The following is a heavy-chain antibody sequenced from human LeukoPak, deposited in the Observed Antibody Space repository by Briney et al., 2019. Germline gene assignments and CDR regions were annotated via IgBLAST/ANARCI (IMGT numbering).Heavy chain of an antibody. Sequence: GRSLRLSCAASGFTFDDYAMHWVRQAPGKGLEWVSGINWNGGSTGYGDSVKGRFTISRDNAKNSLYLQMNSLRAEDTALYYCARDLYSSSWYFVSPGGYWGQGTLVTVSS. J-gene: IGHJ4*02. CDR3: ARDLYSSSWYFVSPGGY. CDR1: GFTFDDYA. D-gene: IGHD6-13*01. V-gene: IGHV3-20*04. CDR2: INWNGGST.